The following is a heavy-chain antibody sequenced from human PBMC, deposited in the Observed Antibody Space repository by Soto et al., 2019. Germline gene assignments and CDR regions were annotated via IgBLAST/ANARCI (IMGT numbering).Heavy chain of an antibody. D-gene: IGHD5-12*01. CDR3: AKEAAGYRLDY. CDR2: ISYDGSNK. J-gene: IGHJ4*02. V-gene: IGHV3-30*18. Sequence: QVKLVESGGGVVQPGRSLRLSCAASGFTFSSYGMHWVRQAPGKGLEWVAVISYDGSNKYYADSVKGRFTISRDNSMNTLDLQMKSLGAEDRAVYRCAKEAAGYRLDYWGQGTLVTVSS. CDR1: GFTFSSYG.